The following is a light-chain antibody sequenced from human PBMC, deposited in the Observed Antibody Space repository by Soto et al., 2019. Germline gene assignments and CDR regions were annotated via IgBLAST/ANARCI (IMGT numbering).Light chain of an antibody. CDR2: DAS. CDR3: QQYRSLIT. CDR1: QSVSSSY. V-gene: IGKV3D-20*01. Sequence: VLTKSPATLSLSQGERATLSCGASQSVSSSYLAWYQLKPGLAPRLLIYDASSRATGIPDRFSGSGSGTDFTLTINRLEPEDSAVYYCQQYRSLITFGQGTRLAI. J-gene: IGKJ5*01.